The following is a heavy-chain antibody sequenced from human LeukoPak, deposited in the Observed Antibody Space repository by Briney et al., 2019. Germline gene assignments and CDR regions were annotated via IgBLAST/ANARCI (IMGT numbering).Heavy chain of an antibody. V-gene: IGHV3-23*01. Sequence: PGGSLRLSCAAPGFTFSSYAMSWVRQAPGKGLEWVSAISGSGGSTYYGDSVKGRFTISRDNSKNTLYLQMNSLRAEDTAVYYCAKGQTFGGVIVIPAFDYWGQGTLVTVSS. CDR2: ISGSGGST. CDR3: AKGQTFGGVIVIPAFDY. J-gene: IGHJ4*02. D-gene: IGHD3-16*02. CDR1: GFTFSSYA.